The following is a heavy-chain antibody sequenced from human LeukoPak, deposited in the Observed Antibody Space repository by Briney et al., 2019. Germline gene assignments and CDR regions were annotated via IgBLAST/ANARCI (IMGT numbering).Heavy chain of an antibody. Sequence: PSETLSLTCTVSGGSISSYYWSWIRQPPGKGLEWIGYIYYSGSTNYNPSLKSRVTISVDKSKNQFSLKLNSVTAADTAIYYCARDKYYDSGGYGFDIWGQGTMVTVSS. D-gene: IGHD3-22*01. CDR3: ARDKYYDSGGYGFDI. V-gene: IGHV4-59*12. CDR2: IYYSGST. CDR1: GGSISSYY. J-gene: IGHJ3*02.